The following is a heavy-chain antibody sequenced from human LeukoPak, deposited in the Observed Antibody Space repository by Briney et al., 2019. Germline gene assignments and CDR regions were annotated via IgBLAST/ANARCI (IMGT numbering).Heavy chain of an antibody. CDR2: IIPIFGTA. V-gene: IGHV1-69*05. CDR3: ASIITGIEGGAY. D-gene: IGHD1-20*01. CDR1: GGTFSSYA. J-gene: IGHJ4*02. Sequence: EASVKVSCKASGGTFSSYAISWVRQAPGQGLEWMGRIIPIFGTADYAQKFQGRGTITTDESTSTAYMELSSLRSEDTAVYYCASIITGIEGGAYWGQGTLVTVSS.